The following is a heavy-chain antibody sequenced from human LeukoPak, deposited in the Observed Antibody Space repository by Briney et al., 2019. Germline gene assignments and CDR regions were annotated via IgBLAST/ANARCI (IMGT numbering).Heavy chain of an antibody. CDR1: GFTFSSYG. J-gene: IGHJ4*02. V-gene: IGHV3-33*01. CDR2: IWYDGSNK. CDR3: ARDGVGTSLDY. Sequence: TGGSLRPSCAASGFTFSSYGMHWVRQAPGKGLEWVAVIWYDGSNKYYADSVKGRFTISRDNSKNTLYLQMNSLRAEDTAVYYCARDGVGTSLDYWGQGTLVTVSS. D-gene: IGHD3/OR15-3a*01.